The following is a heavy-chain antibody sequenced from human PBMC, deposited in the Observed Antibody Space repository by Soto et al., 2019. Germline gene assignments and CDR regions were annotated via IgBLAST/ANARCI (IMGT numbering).Heavy chain of an antibody. CDR1: GGTFSSYA. CDR3: ASAGFSGTYYYYHGMDV. V-gene: IGHV1-69*01. J-gene: IGHJ6*02. D-gene: IGHD5-12*01. Sequence: QVQLVQSGAEVQKPGSSVKVSCKASGGTFSSYAISWVRQAPGQGLEWMGGIIPIFGTANYAQEFQGRVTITADESTSTADMELRSLRSEDTAMYYCASAGFSGTYYYYHGMDVWGQGTTVTVSS. CDR2: IIPIFGTA.